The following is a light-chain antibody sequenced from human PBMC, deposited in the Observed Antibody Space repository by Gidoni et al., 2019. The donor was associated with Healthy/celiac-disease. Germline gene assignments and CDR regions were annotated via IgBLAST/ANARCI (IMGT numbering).Light chain of an antibody. V-gene: IGKV1-12*01. J-gene: IGKJ4*01. CDR2: AAS. Sequence: IKIPQPSSSASASVGDRVTITRRASQSISSWLAWYQQKPGKAPKLLIYAASSLQSGVPSRFSGSGSGTDFTLTISSLQPEDFATYYCQQANSFPRTFGGGTKVEIK. CDR1: QSISSW. CDR3: QQANSFPRT.